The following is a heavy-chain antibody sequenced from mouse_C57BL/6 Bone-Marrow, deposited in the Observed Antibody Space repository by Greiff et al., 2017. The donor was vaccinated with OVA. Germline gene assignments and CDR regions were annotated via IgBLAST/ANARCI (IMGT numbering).Heavy chain of an antibody. CDR1: GFTFSSYG. CDR3: ARRAYYDYPFDY. V-gene: IGHV5-6*02. D-gene: IGHD2-4*01. J-gene: IGHJ2*01. Sequence: EVMLVESGGDLVKPGGSLKLSCAASGFTFSSYGMSWVRQTPDKRLEWVATISSGGSYTYYPDSVKGRFTISRDNATNTLYLQLSSLKSEDTAMYYGARRAYYDYPFDYWGQGTTLTVSS. CDR2: ISSGGSYT.